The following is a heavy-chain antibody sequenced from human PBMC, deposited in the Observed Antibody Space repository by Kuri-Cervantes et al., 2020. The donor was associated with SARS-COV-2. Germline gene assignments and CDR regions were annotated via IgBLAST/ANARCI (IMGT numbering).Heavy chain of an antibody. CDR3: VRDGDHWNFDY. CDR1: GFTFSGHW. CDR2: INPDGSYT. D-gene: IGHD1-1*01. J-gene: IGHJ4*02. Sequence: GGSLRLSCAASGFTFSGHWIHWVRQAPGKGLVWVSCINPDGSYTNNADSVKGRFTLSRDNAKNMLFLQTNSLRAEDTAVYYCVRDGDHWNFDYWGQGALVTVSS. V-gene: IGHV3-74*01.